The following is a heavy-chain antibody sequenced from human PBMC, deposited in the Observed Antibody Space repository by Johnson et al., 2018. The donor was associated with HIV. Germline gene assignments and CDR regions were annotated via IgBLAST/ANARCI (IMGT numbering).Heavy chain of an antibody. CDR3: AKDRPSGSYYVDAFEM. J-gene: IGHJ3*02. D-gene: IGHD1-26*01. CDR2: IRFDGSNK. CDR1: GFTFSTYA. V-gene: IGHV3-30*02. Sequence: QVQLVESGGGVVRPGESLRLSCAASGFTFSTYAMHWVRQAPGKGLEWVSFIRFDGSNKYYADSVKGRFTISRDNSKNTLYLQMNSLRAEDTAVYYCAKDRPSGSYYVDAFEMWGQGTKVTVSS.